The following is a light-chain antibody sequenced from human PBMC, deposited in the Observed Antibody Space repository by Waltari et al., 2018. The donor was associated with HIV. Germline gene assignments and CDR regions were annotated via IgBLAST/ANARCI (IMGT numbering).Light chain of an antibody. J-gene: IGLJ2*01. CDR1: SSDVGGYNY. CDR2: EVS. Sequence: QSALTQPASVSGSPGQSITISCTGTSSDVGGYNYVSWYQQHPGKAPKLMIYEVSNRPSGFSNRFSGSKSGNTASLTISGLQAEDEADYYCSSYTSSNTLVVLGGGTKLTVL. CDR3: SSYTSSNTLVV. V-gene: IGLV2-14*01.